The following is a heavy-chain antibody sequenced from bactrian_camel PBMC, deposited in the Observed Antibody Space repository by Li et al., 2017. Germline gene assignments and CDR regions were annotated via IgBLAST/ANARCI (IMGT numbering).Heavy chain of an antibody. V-gene: IGHV3S40*01. J-gene: IGHJ4*01. CDR3: AASARYGINMLEPNTYHY. CDR2: IYTGSGTT. CDR1: KVDISSTY. Sequence: VQLVESGGGSVQAGGSLRLSCAASKVDISSTYVGWFRQAPGKEREGVAAIYTGSGTTRYADSVKGRFTISQDNAKNTVYLQMNSLKPEDTAVYYCAASARYGINMLEPNTYHYWGQGTQVTVS. D-gene: IGHD6*01.